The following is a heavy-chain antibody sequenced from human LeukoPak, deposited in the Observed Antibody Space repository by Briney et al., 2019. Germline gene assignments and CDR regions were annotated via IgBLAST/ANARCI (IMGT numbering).Heavy chain of an antibody. CDR2: INHGGGT. J-gene: IGHJ4*02. Sequence: SETLSLTCAVYGGSFSDYNWNWIRQSPGRGLEWIGEINHGGGTNYNPSLKSRVTISIDTPKKQFSLKLTSVTAADTAVYYCARGLPGYWGQGTLVTVSS. CDR3: ARGLPGY. CDR1: GGSFSDYN. V-gene: IGHV4-34*01.